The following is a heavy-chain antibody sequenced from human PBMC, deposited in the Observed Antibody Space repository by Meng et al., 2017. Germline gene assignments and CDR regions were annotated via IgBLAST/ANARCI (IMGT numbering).Heavy chain of an antibody. CDR1: GFFFSGHW. D-gene: IGHD3-9*01. CDR2: INGDGRTT. CDR3: TRDFDWLDGS. J-gene: IGHJ4*02. Sequence: GESLKISCAASGFFFSGHWMHWVRQAPGKGPVWVSRINGDGRTTFYADSVKGRFTISSDNDKDTLYLQMNSLRVEDTAIYYCTRDFDWLDGSWGQGTLVTVSS. V-gene: IGHV3-74*01.